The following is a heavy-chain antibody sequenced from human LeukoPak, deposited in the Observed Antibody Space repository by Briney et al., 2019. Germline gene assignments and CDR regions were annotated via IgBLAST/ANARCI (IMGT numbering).Heavy chain of an antibody. CDR1: GGSISSYY. J-gene: IGHJ4*02. CDR3: ARTPALDDYVWQSFDY. V-gene: IGHV4-4*08. CDR2: VYANGST. Sequence: SETLSLTCTVSGGSISSYYWSWIRQPPGKGLEWIGRVYANGSTNYNPSLKSRVMISLDTSRNQFSLRLASVTAADTAVYYCARTPALDDYVWQSFDYWGRGTLVIVSS. D-gene: IGHD3-16*01.